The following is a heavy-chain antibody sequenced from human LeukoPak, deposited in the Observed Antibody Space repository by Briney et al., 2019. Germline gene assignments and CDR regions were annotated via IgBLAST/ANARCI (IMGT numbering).Heavy chain of an antibody. Sequence: SETLSLTCTVSGGSISSSSYYWSWIRQPPGKGLEWIGEINHSGSTNYNPSLKSRVTISVDTSKNQFSLKLSSVTAADTAVYYCARVSGYSFGYWGQGTLVTVSS. D-gene: IGHD5-18*01. V-gene: IGHV4-39*07. CDR1: GGSISSSSYY. CDR3: ARVSGYSFGY. CDR2: INHSGST. J-gene: IGHJ4*02.